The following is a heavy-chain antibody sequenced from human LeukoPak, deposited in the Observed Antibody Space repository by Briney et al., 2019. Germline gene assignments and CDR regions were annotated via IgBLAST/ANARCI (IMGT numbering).Heavy chain of an antibody. CDR1: GFTFTTYW. CDR2: IKPDGSEK. Sequence: GRSLRLSCAASGFTFTTYWMSWTRQTPGKGLEWVAKIKPDGSEKSYVDSVKGRFTISRDNAKNSVFLQMDSLRVEDTALYYCARGQLADSYWGQGALVTVSS. J-gene: IGHJ4*02. D-gene: IGHD3-22*01. CDR3: ARGQLADSY. V-gene: IGHV3-7*01.